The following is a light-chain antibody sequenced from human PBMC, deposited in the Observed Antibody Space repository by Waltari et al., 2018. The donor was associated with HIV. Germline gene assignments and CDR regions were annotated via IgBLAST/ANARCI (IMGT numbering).Light chain of an antibody. Sequence: QKVTISCSGSSSNIGNNYVSWYQQLPGTAPKLLIYDNNKRPSGIPDRFSGSKSGTSATLGITGLQTGDEADYYCGTWDSSLSAVVFGGGTKLTVL. CDR1: SSNIGNNY. V-gene: IGLV1-51*01. J-gene: IGLJ2*01. CDR3: GTWDSSLSAVV. CDR2: DNN.